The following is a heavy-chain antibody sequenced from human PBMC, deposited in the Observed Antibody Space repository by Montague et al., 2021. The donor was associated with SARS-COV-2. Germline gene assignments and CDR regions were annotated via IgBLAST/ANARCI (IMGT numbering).Heavy chain of an antibody. CDR1: GFTFSSYG. V-gene: IGHV3-33*01. Sequence: SLRLSCAASGFTFSSYGMHWVRQAPGKGLEWVAVIWYDGSNKYXXXSXKGRFTISRDNSKNTLYLQMNSLRAEDTAVYYCARVVSNYYGMDVWGQGTTVTVSS. J-gene: IGHJ6*02. CDR2: IWYDGSNK. D-gene: IGHD2-21*01. CDR3: ARVVSNYYGMDV.